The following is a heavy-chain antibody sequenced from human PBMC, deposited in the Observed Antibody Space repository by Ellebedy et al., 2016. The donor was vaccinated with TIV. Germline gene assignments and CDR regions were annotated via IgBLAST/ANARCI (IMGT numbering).Heavy chain of an antibody. Sequence: GGSLRLXXAASGFTFSSYGMHWVRQAPGKGLEWVAVIWYDGSNKYYADSVKGRFTISRDNSKNTLYLQMISLRAEDTAVYYCARDYGYCSSTSCYYYYYGMDVWGQGTTVTVSS. V-gene: IGHV3-33*01. CDR1: GFTFSSYG. D-gene: IGHD2-2*01. CDR2: IWYDGSNK. CDR3: ARDYGYCSSTSCYYYYYGMDV. J-gene: IGHJ6*02.